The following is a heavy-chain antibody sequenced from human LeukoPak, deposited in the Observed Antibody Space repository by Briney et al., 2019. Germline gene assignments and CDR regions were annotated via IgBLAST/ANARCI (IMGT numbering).Heavy chain of an antibody. Sequence: PGGSLRLSCAASGFTFSSYGMHWVRQAPGKGLEWVAVIWYDGSNKYYADSVKGRFTISRDNSKNTLYLQMNSLRAEDTAVYYCAKDLYCSSTSCYYRIDYYYGMDVWGQGTTVTVS. CDR1: GFTFSSYG. D-gene: IGHD2-2*01. CDR3: AKDLYCSSTSCYYRIDYYYGMDV. J-gene: IGHJ6*02. CDR2: IWYDGSNK. V-gene: IGHV3-30*02.